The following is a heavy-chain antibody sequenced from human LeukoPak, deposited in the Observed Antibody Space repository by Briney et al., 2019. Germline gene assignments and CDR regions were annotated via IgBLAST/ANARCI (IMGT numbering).Heavy chain of an antibody. CDR2: INPNSGGT. V-gene: IGHV1-2*02. D-gene: IGHD6-19*01. CDR1: GYTFTGYY. J-gene: IGHJ4*02. CDR3: ARDRGPSGWDLDY. Sequence: ASVKVSCKASGYTFTGYYMHWVRQAPGQGLEWMGWINPNSGGTNYAQKFQGRVTMTRDTSISTAYMELSRLRSDDTAVYYCARDRGPSGWDLDYWGRRTLVTVSS.